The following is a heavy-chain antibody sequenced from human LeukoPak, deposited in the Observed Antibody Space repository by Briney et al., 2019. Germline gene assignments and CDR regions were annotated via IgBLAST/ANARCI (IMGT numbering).Heavy chain of an antibody. D-gene: IGHD3-22*01. J-gene: IGHJ6*03. Sequence: SETLSLTCAVYGGSFSGYYWSWIRQPPGKGLEWIGEINHSGSTNYNPSLKSRVTISVDTSKNHFSLKLSSVTAADTDVYYCARGKSYYDSSGYYHYYYYYYMDVWGKGTTVTVSS. CDR1: GGSFSGYY. CDR2: INHSGST. CDR3: ARGKSYYDSSGYYHYYYYYYMDV. V-gene: IGHV4-34*01.